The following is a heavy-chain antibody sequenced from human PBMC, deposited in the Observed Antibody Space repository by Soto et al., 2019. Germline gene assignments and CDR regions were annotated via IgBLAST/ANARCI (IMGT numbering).Heavy chain of an antibody. CDR1: GFTFSSYS. Sequence: GGSLRLSCAASGFTFSSYSMNWVRQVPGKGLEWVSYISSSSSTIYYADSVKGRFTISRDNAKNSLYLQMNSLRDEDTAVYYCARDLIFSAADSSPVWGQGTLVTVSS. V-gene: IGHV3-48*02. CDR2: ISSSSSTI. J-gene: IGHJ4*02. CDR3: ARDLIFSAADSSPV. D-gene: IGHD3-3*01.